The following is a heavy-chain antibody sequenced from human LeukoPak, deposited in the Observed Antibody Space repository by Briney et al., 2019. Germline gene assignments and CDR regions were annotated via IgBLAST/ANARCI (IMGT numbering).Heavy chain of an antibody. CDR1: GFTFSSYW. Sequence: GGSLRLSCAASGFTFSSYWMSWVRQAPGKGLEWVANIKQDGSEKYYVDSVKGRFTISRDNAKNSLYLQMNSLRAEDTAVYYCAKARVSYSSGWYSMDYWGQGTLVTVSS. CDR2: IKQDGSEK. CDR3: AKARVSYSSGWYSMDY. D-gene: IGHD6-19*01. V-gene: IGHV3-7*01. J-gene: IGHJ4*02.